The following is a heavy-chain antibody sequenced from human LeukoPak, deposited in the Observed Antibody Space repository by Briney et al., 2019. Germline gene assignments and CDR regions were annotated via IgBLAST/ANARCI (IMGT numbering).Heavy chain of an antibody. CDR1: RFTFSDYY. D-gene: IGHD1-1*01. CDR2: ISSSSSYT. V-gene: IGHV3-11*06. Sequence: GGSLRLSCAASRFTFSDYYMSWIRQAPGKGLEWVSYISSSSSYTNYADSVKGRFTIPRDNAKNSLYLQMNSLRAEDTAVYYCAREKSGTTSYYFDYWGQGTLVTVSS. CDR3: AREKSGTTSYYFDY. J-gene: IGHJ4*02.